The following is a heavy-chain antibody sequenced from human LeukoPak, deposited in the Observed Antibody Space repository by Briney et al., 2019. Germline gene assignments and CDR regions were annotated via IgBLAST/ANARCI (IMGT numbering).Heavy chain of an antibody. J-gene: IGHJ5*02. CDR2: IYTSGST. CDR1: GGSISGYY. V-gene: IGHV4-4*07. Sequence: PSETLSLTCTVSGGSISGYYWSWIRQPAGKGLEWIGRIYTSGSTNYNPSLKSRVTISVDRSKNQFSLKLSSVTAADTAVYYCARLYYDSRGYYWFDRWGQGTLVTVSS. CDR3: ARLYYDSRGYYWFDR. D-gene: IGHD3-22*01.